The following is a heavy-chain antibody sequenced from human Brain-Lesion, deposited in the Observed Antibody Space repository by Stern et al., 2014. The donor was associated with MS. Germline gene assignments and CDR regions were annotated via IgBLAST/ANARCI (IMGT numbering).Heavy chain of an antibody. CDR1: GGSVSSGGYF. Sequence: QLQLQESGPGLVKPLQTLSLTCTVSGGSVSSGGYFWNWIRQHPGKGLEWIGHVYYSGSIPYNPSLKSRVTISVDTSKNQFSLRLRSVTAADTAVYYCARNPALWYFDLWGRGTLAAVSS. D-gene: IGHD3-3*02. CDR3: ARNPALWYFDL. CDR2: VYYSGSI. V-gene: IGHV4-31*03. J-gene: IGHJ2*01.